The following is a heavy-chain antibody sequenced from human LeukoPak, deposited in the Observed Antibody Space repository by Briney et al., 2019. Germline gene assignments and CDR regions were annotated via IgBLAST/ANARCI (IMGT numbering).Heavy chain of an antibody. J-gene: IGHJ3*02. CDR2: ISSSGSTI. CDR3: ASHSWSDDAFDI. CDR1: GGSFSGYY. D-gene: IGHD1-26*01. Sequence: LSLTCAVYGGSFSGYYWSWIRQAPGKGLEWVSYISSSGSTIYYADSVKGRFTISRDNAKNSLYLQMNSLRAEDTAVYYCASHSWSDDAFDIWGQGTMVTVSS. V-gene: IGHV3-11*01.